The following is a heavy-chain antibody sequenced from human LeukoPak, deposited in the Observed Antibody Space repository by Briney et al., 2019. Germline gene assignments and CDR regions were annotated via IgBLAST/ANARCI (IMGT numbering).Heavy chain of an antibody. CDR1: GFTFSSYA. V-gene: IGHV3-23*01. D-gene: IGHD6-19*01. CDR3: AKDRSSSGWYASFFDY. Sequence: GGSLRLSCAASGFTFSSYAMSWVRQAPGKGLEWVSAISGSGGSTYYADSVKGRFTISRDNSKNTLYLQMNSLRAEDTAVYYCAKDRSSSGWYASFFDYWGQGTLVTVSS. CDR2: ISGSGGST. J-gene: IGHJ4*02.